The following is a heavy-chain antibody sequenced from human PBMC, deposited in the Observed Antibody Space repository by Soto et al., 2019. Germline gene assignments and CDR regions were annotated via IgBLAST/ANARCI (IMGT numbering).Heavy chain of an antibody. CDR1: GGSFSSYT. CDR3: ARGREYSGYDFAAFDT. J-gene: IGHJ3*02. D-gene: IGHD5-12*01. Sequence: SVKVSCKASGGSFSSYTISWVRQAPGQGLEWMGRIIPILGIANYAQKFQGRVTITADKSTSTAYMELSSLRSEDTAVYYCARGREYSGYDFAAFDTWAQGKMLTVSS. CDR2: IIPILGIA. V-gene: IGHV1-69*02.